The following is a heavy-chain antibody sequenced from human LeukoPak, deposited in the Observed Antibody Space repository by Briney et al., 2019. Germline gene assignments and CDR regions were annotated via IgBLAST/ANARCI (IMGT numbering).Heavy chain of an antibody. CDR2: INSDGSST. Sequence: GALRLSCAASGFTFSSYGMHWVRQAPGKGLVWVSRINSDGSSTSYADSVKGRFTISRDNAKNTLYLQMNSLRAEDTAVYYCARDGTAAAGTDYWGQGTLVTVSS. CDR1: GFTFSSYG. J-gene: IGHJ4*02. CDR3: ARDGTAAAGTDY. V-gene: IGHV3-74*01. D-gene: IGHD6-13*01.